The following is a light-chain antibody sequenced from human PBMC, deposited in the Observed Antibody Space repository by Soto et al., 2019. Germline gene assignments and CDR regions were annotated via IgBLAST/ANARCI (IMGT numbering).Light chain of an antibody. CDR3: CSYAGTYTYV. V-gene: IGLV2-11*01. CDR1: SSDIGAYKS. Sequence: SALTQPRSVSGSPGQSVTISCTGTSSDIGAYKSVSWYQQYPGKAPKYLIYDVTKRPSGVPDRFSGSKSGNTASLTISGLQAEDEADYYCCSYAGTYTYVFGTGTKVTV. J-gene: IGLJ1*01. CDR2: DVT.